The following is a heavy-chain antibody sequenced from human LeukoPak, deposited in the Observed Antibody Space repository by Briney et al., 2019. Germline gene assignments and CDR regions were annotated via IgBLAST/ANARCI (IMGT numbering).Heavy chain of an antibody. V-gene: IGHV1-18*04. CDR1: GYTFTSYG. CDR2: ISAYNGNT. J-gene: IGHJ5*02. CDR3: ARSIIVVVPAATGGSFWFDP. D-gene: IGHD2-2*01. Sequence: ASVKVSCKASGYTFTSYGIIWVRQAPGQGLEWMGWISAYNGNTNYAQKLQGRVTMTTDTSTSTAYMELRSLRSDDTAVYYCARSIIVVVPAATGGSFWFDPWGQGTLVTVSS.